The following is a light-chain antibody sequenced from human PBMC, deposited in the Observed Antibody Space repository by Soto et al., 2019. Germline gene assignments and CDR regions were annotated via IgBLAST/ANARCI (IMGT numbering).Light chain of an antibody. Sequence: DIQMTQSPSTLSASVGDTVTITCRASQSFNTWLAWYQHKPGKGPKLLIYDVSSLESGVPSRFRGRGSGTEFPLTIRSLRPEDFATYSCQKYNGYPYTFGQGTKRQIK. CDR1: QSFNTW. V-gene: IGKV1-5*01. J-gene: IGKJ2*01. CDR3: QKYNGYPYT. CDR2: DVS.